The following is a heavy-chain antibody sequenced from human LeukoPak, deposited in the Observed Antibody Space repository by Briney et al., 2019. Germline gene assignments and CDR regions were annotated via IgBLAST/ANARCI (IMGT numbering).Heavy chain of an antibody. CDR1: GGSIGSSSYY. J-gene: IGHJ4*02. V-gene: IGHV4-39*01. CDR3: ARGQVGATLDF. Sequence: SGTLSLTCTVSGGSIGSSSYYWGWTRQPPGKGLELIGSIYYSGSTSYNPSLKSRVTISEDMSKNQFSLRLRSVTAADTAVYHCARGQVGATLDFWGQGTPVSVSS. D-gene: IGHD1-26*01. CDR2: IYYSGST.